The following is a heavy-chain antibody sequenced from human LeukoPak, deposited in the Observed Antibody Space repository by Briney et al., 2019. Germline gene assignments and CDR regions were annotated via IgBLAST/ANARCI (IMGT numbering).Heavy chain of an antibody. J-gene: IGHJ1*01. CDR2: ISGSGGST. V-gene: IGHV3-23*01. Sequence: AGGSLRLSCAASGFTFSSYAMSWVRQAPGKGLEWVSAISGSGGSTYYADSVKGRFTISRDNSKNSLYLQMNSLRAEDTAVYYCASPLGSLYFQHWGQGTLVTVSS. CDR1: GFTFSSYA. D-gene: IGHD3-10*01. CDR3: ASPLGSLYFQH.